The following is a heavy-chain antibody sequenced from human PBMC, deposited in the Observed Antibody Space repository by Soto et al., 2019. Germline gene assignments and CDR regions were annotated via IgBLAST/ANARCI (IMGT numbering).Heavy chain of an antibody. CDR3: AADRQLWPTSHP. CDR2: IVVGSGNT. D-gene: IGHD5-18*01. J-gene: IGHJ5*02. V-gene: IGHV1-58*01. CDR1: GFTFTSSA. Sequence: QMQLVQSGPEVKKPGTSVKVSCKASGFTFTSSAVQWVRQARGQRLEWIGWIVVGSGNTNYAQKFQERVTITRDMSTSTAYMELSSLRSEDTAVYYCAADRQLWPTSHPWGQGTLVTVSS.